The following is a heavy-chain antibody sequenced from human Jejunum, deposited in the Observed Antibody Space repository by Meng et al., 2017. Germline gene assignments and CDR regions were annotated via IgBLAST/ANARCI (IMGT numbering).Heavy chain of an antibody. CDR1: GLTFSSYW. D-gene: IGHD1-1*01. V-gene: IGHV3-74*01. J-gene: IGHJ4*02. Sequence: GGSLRLSCAASGLTFSSYWMNWVRQAPGKGLVWVSRINTDGSSTTYADSVKGRFTISRDNAKNTLYLQMNSLRAEDTAVYYCAKDLNWNALDYWGQGTLVTVSS. CDR3: AKDLNWNALDY. CDR2: INTDGSST.